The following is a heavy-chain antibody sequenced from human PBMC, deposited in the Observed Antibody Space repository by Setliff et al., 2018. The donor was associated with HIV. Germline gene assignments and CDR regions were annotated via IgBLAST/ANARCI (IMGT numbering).Heavy chain of an antibody. CDR1: GGSIDSGNYD. Sequence: PSETLSLTCTVSGGSIDSGNYDWNWVRQPGGKGLEWIGRIYTRGSTKYSPTFESRVTMSLDTSKNQFSLNLRSVTAADTALYYSVRSGCNGNICYDSRGWLDSWGQGTQVTVSS. D-gene: IGHD5-12*01. J-gene: IGHJ5*01. V-gene: IGHV4-61*02. CDR2: IYTRGST. CDR3: VRSGCNGNICYDSRGWLDS.